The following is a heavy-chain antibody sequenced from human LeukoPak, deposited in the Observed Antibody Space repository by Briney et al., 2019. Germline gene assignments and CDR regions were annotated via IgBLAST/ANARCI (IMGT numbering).Heavy chain of an antibody. CDR1: GYSISSGYY. J-gene: IGHJ4*02. Sequence: SETLSLTCTVSGYSISSGYYWGWIRQPPGKGLEWIGNIYHSGSTHYDPSRMGRVTISVDTSKNQFSLRLRSVTAADTSVYYCARDRGDYYDSSGYYPYWGQGTLVTVSS. D-gene: IGHD3-22*01. CDR3: ARDRGDYYDSSGYYPY. CDR2: IYHSGST. V-gene: IGHV4-38-2*02.